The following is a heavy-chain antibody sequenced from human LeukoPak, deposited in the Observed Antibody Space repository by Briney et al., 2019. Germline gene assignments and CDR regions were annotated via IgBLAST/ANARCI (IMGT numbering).Heavy chain of an antibody. D-gene: IGHD3-22*01. Sequence: GGSLRLSCAASGFTFSSYGMSWVRQAPGKGLEWVSAITGTGHITYYADSVKGRFTISRDNSKNTLYLQMNSLRAEDTAVYYCAKGLSSGHYYFDYWGQGTLVTVSS. J-gene: IGHJ4*02. CDR1: GFTFSSYG. V-gene: IGHV3-23*01. CDR2: ITGTGHIT. CDR3: AKGLSSGHYYFDY.